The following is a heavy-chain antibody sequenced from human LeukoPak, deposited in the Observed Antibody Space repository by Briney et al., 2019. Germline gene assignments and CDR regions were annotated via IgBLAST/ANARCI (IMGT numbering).Heavy chain of an antibody. V-gene: IGHV5-51*01. CDR1: GYSFTNDW. Sequence: GESLKISCQGSGYSFTNDWIGWVRQMPGKGLEWMGIIYPGDSDTRYSPSLQGQVTISADRSTNTAYLQWSSLRASDTAMYYCARRGEKGSGAYYDYWGQGTLVTVSS. CDR2: IYPGDSDT. CDR3: ARRGEKGSGAYYDY. D-gene: IGHD1-26*01. J-gene: IGHJ4*02.